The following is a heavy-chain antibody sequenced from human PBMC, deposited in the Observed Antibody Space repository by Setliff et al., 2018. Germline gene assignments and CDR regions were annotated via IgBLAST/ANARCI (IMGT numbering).Heavy chain of an antibody. Sequence: ASVKVSCKASGYTFTESIVSWVRQAPGQGLEWLGWIGVYSGNTYTAQRFQGRVTMTTDTSTNMAYLELRGLRPGDTAVYYCLRLVRYCSRTSCQRTSGDEVWGQGTLVTVPQ. CDR2: IGVYSGNT. J-gene: IGHJ4*02. D-gene: IGHD2-8*01. CDR1: GYTFTESI. CDR3: LRLVRYCSRTSCQRTSGDEV. V-gene: IGHV1-18*01.